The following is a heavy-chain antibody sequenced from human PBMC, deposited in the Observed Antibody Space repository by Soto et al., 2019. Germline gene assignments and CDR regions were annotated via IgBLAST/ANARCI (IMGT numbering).Heavy chain of an antibody. Sequence: GESLKISCEGSGYVFTTYWINWVRQTPGEGLEWMGRIDPSDSFTLYSPSFEGRVTMSADTSSNTAYLQWSSLEASDTATYYCATYYYDSGSPFDRWGPGTLVTVSS. J-gene: IGHJ4*02. CDR3: ATYYYDSGSPFDR. D-gene: IGHD1-26*01. CDR1: GYVFTTYW. CDR2: IDPSDSFT. V-gene: IGHV5-10-1*01.